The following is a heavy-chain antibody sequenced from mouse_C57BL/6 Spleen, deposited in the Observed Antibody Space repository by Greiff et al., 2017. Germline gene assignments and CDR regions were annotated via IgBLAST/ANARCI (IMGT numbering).Heavy chain of an antibody. CDR3: ARQYGTYWYFDV. V-gene: IGHV5-9*01. J-gene: IGHJ1*03. Sequence: EVKLVESGGGLVKPGGSLKLSCAASGFTFSSYTMSWVRQTPEKRLEWVATISGGGGNTYYPDSVKGRFTISRDNAQNTLYLQMSSLRSEDTALYYCARQYGTYWYFDVWGTGTTVTVSS. D-gene: IGHD1-1*01. CDR2: ISGGGGNT. CDR1: GFTFSSYT.